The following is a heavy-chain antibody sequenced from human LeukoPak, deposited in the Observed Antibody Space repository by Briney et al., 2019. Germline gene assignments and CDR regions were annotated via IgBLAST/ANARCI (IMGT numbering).Heavy chain of an antibody. V-gene: IGHV4-59*11. J-gene: IGHJ5*02. D-gene: IGHD2-15*01. CDR2: INYFGTT. CDR3: ARDIVADTDGRASYWFAP. Sequence: AETLSLTCTVSGGSIRSHSWHWIRQSPGKGLEWIGSINYFGTTTYKPSLKSRVTLSVDTSKNQFSLKLTSVTAADTAVYYCARDIVADTDGRASYWFAPWGQGTLVTVSS. CDR1: GGSIRSHS.